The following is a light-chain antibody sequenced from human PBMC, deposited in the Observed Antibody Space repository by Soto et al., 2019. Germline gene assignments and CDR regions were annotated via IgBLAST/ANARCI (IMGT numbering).Light chain of an antibody. J-gene: IGLJ1*01. CDR3: SSYTSSSTHYV. CDR2: EVS. CDR1: SSDVGGYKY. V-gene: IGLV2-14*01. Sequence: QSALTQPASVSGSPGQSITISCAGTSSDVGGYKYVSWYQQNPGKAPKLIIYEVSSRPSGVSNRFSGSKSGNTASLTISGLQAEDEADYYCSSYTSSSTHYVFGTGTKVTVL.